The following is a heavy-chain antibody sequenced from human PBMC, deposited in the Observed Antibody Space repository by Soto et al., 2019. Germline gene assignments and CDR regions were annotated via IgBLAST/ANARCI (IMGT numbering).Heavy chain of an antibody. D-gene: IGHD6-19*01. V-gene: IGHV3-30*04. Sequence: QVQLVESGGGVVQPGRSLRLSCAASGFIFSTYAMHWVRQAPGKGLEWVAFISYDGRNEYYADSVKGRFTISRDNSKNTVYLQMNSLRTEDTAVYYCAREGQLGIAVAGDAFDIWGQGTMVTVSS. CDR1: GFIFSTYA. CDR3: AREGQLGIAVAGDAFDI. CDR2: ISYDGRNE. J-gene: IGHJ3*02.